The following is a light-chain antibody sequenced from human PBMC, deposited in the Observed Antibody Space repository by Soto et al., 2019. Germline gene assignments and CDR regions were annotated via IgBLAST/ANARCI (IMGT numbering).Light chain of an antibody. CDR1: QDISNY. V-gene: IGKV1-33*01. Sequence: DIQMTQSPSSLSASVGDRVTITCQASQDISNYLNWYQQKPGKAPKLLIYDASNLETGVPSRFSGSGSGTDFTFAISGLQAEDMATYYCQQYYNCPPFNYGPKGKVFIK. CDR3: QQYYNCPPFN. J-gene: IGKJ3*01. CDR2: DAS.